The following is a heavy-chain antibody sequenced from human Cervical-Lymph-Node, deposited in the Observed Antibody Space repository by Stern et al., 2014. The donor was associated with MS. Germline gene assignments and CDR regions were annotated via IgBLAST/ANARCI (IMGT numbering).Heavy chain of an antibody. J-gene: IGHJ4*02. Sequence: MQLVESGGGLVQPGGSLRLSCAASGFTFSSYAMHWVRQAPGKGLEYVSAISSNGGSTYYANSVKGRFTISRDNSKNPLYLQMGSLRAEDMAVYYCAREAWGYGDSVFDYWGQGTLVTVSS. D-gene: IGHD4-17*01. CDR1: GFTFSSYA. CDR2: ISSNGGST. CDR3: AREAWGYGDSVFDY. V-gene: IGHV3-64*01.